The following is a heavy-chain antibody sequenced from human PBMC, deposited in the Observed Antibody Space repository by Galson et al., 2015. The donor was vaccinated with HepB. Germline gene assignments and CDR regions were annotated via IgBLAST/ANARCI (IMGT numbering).Heavy chain of an antibody. CDR1: GFTFSSHS. CDR2: ISGRGGNI. J-gene: IGHJ6*03. D-gene: IGHD6-6*01. CDR3: ARDGKYSSSPHSYYYLYLDV. V-gene: IGHV3-23*01. Sequence: SLRLSCAASGFTFSSHSMSWVRQAPGKGLEWVAVISGRGGNIYYAESVKGRLTISRDNSKSTLYLQMDSLTAEDTALYYCARDGKYSSSPHSYYYLYLDVWAKGTTVTVS.